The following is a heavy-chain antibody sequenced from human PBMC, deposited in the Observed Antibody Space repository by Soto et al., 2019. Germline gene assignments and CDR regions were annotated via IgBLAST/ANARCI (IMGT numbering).Heavy chain of an antibody. D-gene: IGHD2-15*01. CDR3: ARDLVVVAATPGENYYYGMDV. V-gene: IGHV4-30-4*01. J-gene: IGHJ6*02. Sequence: SETLSLTCTVSGGSISSGDYYWSWIRQPPGKGLEWIGYIYYSGSTYYNPSLKSRVTISVDTSKNQFSLKLSSVTAADTAVYYFARDLVVVAATPGENYYYGMDVWGQGTTVTVSS. CDR1: GGSISSGDYY. CDR2: IYYSGST.